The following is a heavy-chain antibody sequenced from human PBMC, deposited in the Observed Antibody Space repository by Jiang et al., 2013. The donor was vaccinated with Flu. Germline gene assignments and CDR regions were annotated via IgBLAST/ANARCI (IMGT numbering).Heavy chain of an antibody. D-gene: IGHD1-1*01. CDR1: GYTFAGYY. V-gene: IGHV1-2*02. CDR3: ARSSKWNMGLRWIDP. J-gene: IGHJ5*02. CDR2: LDPNSGGT. Sequence: SGAEVKKPGASVKVSCKASGYTFAGYYIHWVRQAPGQGLQWMGWLDPNSGGTNYAQKFQGRVTMTGATSISTAYMELSSLTSDDSAIYYCARSSKWNMGLRWIDPWGQGTLVTVSS.